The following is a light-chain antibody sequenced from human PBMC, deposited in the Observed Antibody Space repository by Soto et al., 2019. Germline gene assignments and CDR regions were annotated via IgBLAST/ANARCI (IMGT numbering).Light chain of an antibody. CDR2: GSS. CDR1: QSVIINY. CDR3: QQYGSSPPYT. Sequence: EVVLTQSPGTLSLSPGEIATLSCRASQSVIINYLAWYQQKPGQSPKLLIFGSSDRATGIPDRFSGSGSGTDFTLTISSLEPEDFAVYYCQQYGSSPPYTFGQGTKLEIK. V-gene: IGKV3-20*01. J-gene: IGKJ2*01.